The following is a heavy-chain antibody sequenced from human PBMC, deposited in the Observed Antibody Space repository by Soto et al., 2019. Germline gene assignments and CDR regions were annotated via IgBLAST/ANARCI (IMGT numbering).Heavy chain of an antibody. V-gene: IGHV1-69*02. J-gene: IGHJ2*01. CDR2: IIPILGIA. D-gene: IGHD4-17*01. CDR3: ARNGDYWYFDL. CDR1: GGTFSSYT. Sequence: QVQLVQSGAEVKKPGSSVMVSCKASGGTFSSYTISWVRQAPGQGLEWMGRIIPILGIANYAQKFQGRVTITADKSTSTAYIELSSLRSEDTAVYYCARNGDYWYFDLWGRGTLVTVSS.